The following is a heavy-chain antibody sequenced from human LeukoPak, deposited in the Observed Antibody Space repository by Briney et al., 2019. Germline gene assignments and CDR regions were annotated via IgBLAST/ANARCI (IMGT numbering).Heavy chain of an antibody. J-gene: IGHJ3*02. V-gene: IGHV3-23*01. D-gene: IGHD6-13*01. CDR3: AKAYTRSWYAAFDI. CDR1: GFAFTDYA. Sequence: PGGSLRLSCAASGFAFTDYAISWVRQAAGNGLEWVSAITDSGGATYYADSVKGRFTISRDNSKNTLYLQMNSLRGDDTAIYYCAKAYTRSWYAAFDIWGQGTMVTISS. CDR2: ITDSGGAT.